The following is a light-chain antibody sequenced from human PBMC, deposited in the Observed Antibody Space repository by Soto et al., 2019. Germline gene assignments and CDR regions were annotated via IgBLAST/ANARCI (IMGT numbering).Light chain of an antibody. J-gene: IGKJ4*01. CDR3: QQYGSSPLT. CDR1: QSVSSNY. V-gene: IGKV3-20*01. CDR2: GAS. Sequence: EMVLTQSPGTLSLSPVERATLSCRVSQSVSSNYLAWYQQKPGQAPRLLIYGASSRATGIPDRFSGSGSGTDFTLTISRLEPEDFAVYYCQQYGSSPLTFGGGTKVDIK.